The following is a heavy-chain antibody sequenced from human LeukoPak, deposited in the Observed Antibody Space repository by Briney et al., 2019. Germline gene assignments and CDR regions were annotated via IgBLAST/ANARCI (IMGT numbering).Heavy chain of an antibody. V-gene: IGHV4-39*07. D-gene: IGHD3-9*01. J-gene: IGHJ5*02. CDR2: IYYSGST. CDR3: ARDLGDILTGSWFDP. CDR1: GGSISGSSYY. Sequence: SETLSLTCTVSGGSISGSSYYWGWIRQPPGKGLEWIGSIYYSGSTYYNPSLKSRVTISVDTSKNQFSLKLSSVTAADTAVYYCARDLGDILTGSWFDPWGQGTLVTVSS.